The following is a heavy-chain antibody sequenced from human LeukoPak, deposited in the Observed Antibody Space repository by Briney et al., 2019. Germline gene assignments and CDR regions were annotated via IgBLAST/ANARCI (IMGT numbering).Heavy chain of an antibody. J-gene: IGHJ4*02. CDR2: IYYSGST. V-gene: IGHV4-31*03. D-gene: IGHD3-10*02. Sequence: SETLSLPCSVCSRPHNRSGYYCSSIRQHPGKGLEWIGCIYYSGSTYYNPSLKSRVTISVDTSKNQFSLSLSSVTAADTSVYSSARISGIYYYVYNCGQGTLVTVSS. CDR1: SRPHNRSGYY. CDR3: ARISGIYYYVYN.